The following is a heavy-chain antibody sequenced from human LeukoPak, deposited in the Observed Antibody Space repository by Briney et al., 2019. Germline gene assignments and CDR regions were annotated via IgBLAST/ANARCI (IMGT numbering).Heavy chain of an antibody. CDR1: GFTFSSYG. Sequence: GGSLRLSCAASGFTFSSYGMHWVRQAPGKGLEWVTFIRYDGSKKYYADSVKGRFTISRDNPKNTLYLQMNSLRAEDTAVYYCAKDRGYYFDYWGQGTLVTVSS. CDR2: IRYDGSKK. J-gene: IGHJ4*02. CDR3: AKDRGYYFDY. V-gene: IGHV3-30*02. D-gene: IGHD3-10*01.